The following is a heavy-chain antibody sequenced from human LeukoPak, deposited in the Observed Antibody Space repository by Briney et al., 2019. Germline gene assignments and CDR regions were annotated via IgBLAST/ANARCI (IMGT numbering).Heavy chain of an antibody. V-gene: IGHV4-39*01. CDR2: IYYSGST. CDR3: ATLYGSGSWYFDT. J-gene: IGHJ4*02. Sequence: SETLSLTCTVSGGSISSSSYYWGWIRQPPGKGLEWIGSIYYSGSTYYNPSLKSRVTISVDTSKNQFSLKLSSVTAADTAVYYCATLYGSGSWYFDTWGQGTLVTVSS. CDR1: GGSISSSSYY. D-gene: IGHD3-10*01.